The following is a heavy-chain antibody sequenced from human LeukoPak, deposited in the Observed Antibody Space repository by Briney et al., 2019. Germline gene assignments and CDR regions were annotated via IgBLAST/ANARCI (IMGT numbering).Heavy chain of an antibody. Sequence: SETLSLTCTVSGDSFTSVTDYWAWLRQPPGKGLEWIASGDYSGGTYYNPSLESRVAISADMSKNQISLKLTSVTGADTAVYYCAGERGEEYSSGWYKTNYFYNWGQGIRVTV. V-gene: IGHV4-39*07. CDR3: AGERGEEYSSGWYKTNYFYN. J-gene: IGHJ4*02. D-gene: IGHD6-19*01. CDR1: GDSFTSVTDY. CDR2: GDYSGGT.